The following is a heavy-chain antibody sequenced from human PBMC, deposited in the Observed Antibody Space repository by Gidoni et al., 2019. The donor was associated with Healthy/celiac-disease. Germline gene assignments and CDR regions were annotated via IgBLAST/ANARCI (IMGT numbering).Heavy chain of an antibody. Sequence: EVQLVESGGGLVKPGGSLRLSCAASGFTFSSYSMNWVRQAPGQGLEWGSSISSSSSYIYYADSVKGRFTISRDNAKNSLYLQMNSLRAEDTAVYYCARYGKRGWLTADFDYWGQGTLVTVSS. D-gene: IGHD3-10*01. V-gene: IGHV3-21*01. CDR2: ISSSSSYI. CDR3: ARYGKRGWLTADFDY. J-gene: IGHJ4*02. CDR1: GFTFSSYS.